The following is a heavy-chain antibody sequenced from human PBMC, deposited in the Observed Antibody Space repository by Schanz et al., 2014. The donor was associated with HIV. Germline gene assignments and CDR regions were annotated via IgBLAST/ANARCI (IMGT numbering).Heavy chain of an antibody. CDR3: ARDSYSSWFFDS. D-gene: IGHD6-13*01. CDR2: ITSTSSYI. CDR1: GFTFNKYS. V-gene: IGHV3-21*01. Sequence: EVHLVESGGGLVKPGGSLRLSCTASGFTFNKYSMNWVRQAPGKGLEWVASITSTSSYIYYGESMKGRFTISRDNTKNSLYLQMNSLGVEDTAVYYCARDSYSSWFFDSWGQGTLVTVSS. J-gene: IGHJ4*02.